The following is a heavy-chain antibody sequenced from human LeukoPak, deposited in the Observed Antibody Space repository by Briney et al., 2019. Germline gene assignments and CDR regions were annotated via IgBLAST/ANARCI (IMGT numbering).Heavy chain of an antibody. J-gene: IGHJ1*01. CDR2: IYHSGST. V-gene: IGHV4-4*02. CDR3: ARGRRDIVVVPAIRFPRYFQN. D-gene: IGHD2-21*02. Sequence: PSETLSLTCAVSGCSISSSNWWRWVRQPPGKGLEWIGEIYHSGSTYYNPSLKSRVTISVDTSKNQFSLKLSSVTAADTAVYYCARGRRDIVVVPAIRFPRYFQNWGPGTLVTVSS. CDR1: GCSISSSNW.